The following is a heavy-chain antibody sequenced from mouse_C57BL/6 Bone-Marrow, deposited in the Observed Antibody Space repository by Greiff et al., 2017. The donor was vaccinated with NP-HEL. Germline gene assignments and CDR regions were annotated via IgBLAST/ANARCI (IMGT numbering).Heavy chain of an antibody. J-gene: IGHJ2*01. V-gene: IGHV10-1*01. CDR3: VRHRFYYGSLYYFDY. CDR2: IRSKSNNYAT. CDR1: GFSFNTYA. Sequence: EVKLVESGGGLVQPKGSLKLSCAASGFSFNTYAMNWVRQAPGKGLEWVARIRSKSNNYATYYADSVKDRFTISRDDSESMLYLQMNNLKTEDTAMYYCVRHRFYYGSLYYFDYWGQGTTLTVSS. D-gene: IGHD1-1*01.